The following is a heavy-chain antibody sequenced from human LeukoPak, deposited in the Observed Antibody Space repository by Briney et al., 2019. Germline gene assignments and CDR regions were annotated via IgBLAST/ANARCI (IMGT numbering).Heavy chain of an antibody. CDR3: ARDGDRWGIAAAGTVD. V-gene: IGHV4-59*12. Sequence: SETLSLTCTVSGGPIRTYQWSWIRQPPGKGLEWIGNIHYSGSANYNPSLKSRVTISVDTSKNQFSLKLSSVTAADTAVYYCARDGDRWGIAAAGTVDWGQGTLVTVSS. CDR2: IHYSGSA. D-gene: IGHD6-13*01. J-gene: IGHJ4*02. CDR1: GGPIRTYQ.